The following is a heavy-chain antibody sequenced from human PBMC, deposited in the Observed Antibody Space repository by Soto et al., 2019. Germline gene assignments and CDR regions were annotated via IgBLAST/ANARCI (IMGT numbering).Heavy chain of an antibody. CDR1: GFTFNGNA. J-gene: IGHJ4*02. CDR3: AKGGQMSY. CDR2: ISGSVGTT. V-gene: IGHV3-23*01. Sequence: PGGSLRLSCAASGFTFNGNAMTWVRQAPGKGLEWVSSISGSVGTTYYADSVKGRFTISRDNSRGTLYLQMISLRAEYTALYYCAKGGQMSYWGQGTMVTVSS.